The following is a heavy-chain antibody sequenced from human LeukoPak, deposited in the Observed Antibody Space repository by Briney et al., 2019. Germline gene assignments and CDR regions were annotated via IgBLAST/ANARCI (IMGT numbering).Heavy chain of an antibody. Sequence: GGSLRLPCTASGVTFSDYHVIWLRQSPGKGLVWVSGISGGGGMAHHRGYGKGGFTISRDNSKNAVYLQMNSLRAEDTAIYYRALDKAATEGPWNPRVDRATYGLDVWGQGTTVTVSS. CDR1: GVTFSDYH. CDR2: ISGGGGMA. CDR3: ALDKAATEGPWNPRVDRATYGLDV. V-gene: IGHV3-23*01. D-gene: IGHD6-13*01. J-gene: IGHJ6*02.